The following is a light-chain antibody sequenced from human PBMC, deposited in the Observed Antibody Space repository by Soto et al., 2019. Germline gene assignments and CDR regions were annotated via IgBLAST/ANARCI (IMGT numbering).Light chain of an antibody. Sequence: EIVLTQSPATLSLSPGERATLSCRASQSVSSYLAWYQQKPGQAPRLLIYDASNSAPGIPARFSGSGSGTDFTLTISSLEPEDFAVYYGQQRSNWPLTFGGGTKVEIK. V-gene: IGKV3-11*01. CDR1: QSVSSY. CDR3: QQRSNWPLT. J-gene: IGKJ4*01. CDR2: DAS.